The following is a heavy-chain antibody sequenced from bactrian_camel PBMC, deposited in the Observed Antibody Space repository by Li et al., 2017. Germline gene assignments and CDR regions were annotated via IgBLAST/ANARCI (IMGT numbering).Heavy chain of an antibody. Sequence: VQLVESGGGSAQAGGSLRLSCAASGYTFSGYCMGWFRQAPGKEREGVATVNIGAGIVQYADSVKGRFTLSHDTAENAVYLQMNSLNLDDTAMYYCAAGWSGGYCNLKFGMDFWGVGTQVTVS. CDR2: VNIGAGIV. CDR1: GYTFSGYC. D-gene: IGHD2*01. J-gene: IGHJ7*01. V-gene: IGHV3S40*01.